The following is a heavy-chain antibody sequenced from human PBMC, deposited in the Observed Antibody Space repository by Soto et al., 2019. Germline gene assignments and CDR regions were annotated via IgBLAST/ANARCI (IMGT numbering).Heavy chain of an antibody. Sequence: RQAPGKGLEWVAVIWYDGSNKYYADSVKGRFTISRDNSKNTLYLQMNSLRAEDTALYYCARDENISGWYRLRYYSYYGIDVWGQGTTVTVSS. J-gene: IGHJ6*02. CDR2: IWYDGSNK. V-gene: IGHV3-33*01. D-gene: IGHD6-19*01. CDR3: ARDENISGWYRLRYYSYYGIDV.